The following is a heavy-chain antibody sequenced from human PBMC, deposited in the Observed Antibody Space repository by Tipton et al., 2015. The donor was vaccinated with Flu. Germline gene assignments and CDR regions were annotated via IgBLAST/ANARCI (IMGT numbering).Heavy chain of an antibody. J-gene: IGHJ2*01. CDR1: GGSMSSYY. CDR2: MYTSGST. V-gene: IGHV4-4*07. CDR3: ARLPRYSSGWGRYFDL. Sequence: TLSLTCTVSGGSMSSYYWAWIRQPAGKGLEWIGRMYTSGSTKYNPSLESRVTMSVDTSKNQFSLRLNSVTAADTAVYYCARLPRYSSGWGRYFDLWGRGTLVTVSS. D-gene: IGHD6-19*01.